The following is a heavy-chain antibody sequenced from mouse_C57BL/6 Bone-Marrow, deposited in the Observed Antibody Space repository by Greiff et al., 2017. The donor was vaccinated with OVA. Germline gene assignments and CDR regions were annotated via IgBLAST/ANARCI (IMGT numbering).Heavy chain of an antibody. CDR1: GYTFTSYW. Sequence: VQLQQPGAELVRPGSSVKLSCKASGYTFTSYWMDWVKQRPGQGLEWIGNIYPSDSETHYNQKFKDKATLTVDKSSSTAYMQLSSLTSEDSAVYYCAGEEYGCWYFDVWGTGTTVTVSS. D-gene: IGHD2-10*02. J-gene: IGHJ1*03. CDR2: IYPSDSET. V-gene: IGHV1-61*01. CDR3: AGEEYGCWYFDV.